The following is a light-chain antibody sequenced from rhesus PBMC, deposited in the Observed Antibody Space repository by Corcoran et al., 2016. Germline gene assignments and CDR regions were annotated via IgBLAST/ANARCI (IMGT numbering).Light chain of an antibody. Sequence: DIQMTQSPSSLSASVGDRVTITCRASQGISNWLAWYQQKPGKAPKLLIYRASNLETGVPSRFSGIGSGTDFTLTISRLQPEDIATYYCQQHDNSPPTFGQGTKVEIK. CDR3: QQHDNSPPT. J-gene: IGKJ1*01. CDR2: RAS. V-gene: IGKV1-69*01. CDR1: QGISNW.